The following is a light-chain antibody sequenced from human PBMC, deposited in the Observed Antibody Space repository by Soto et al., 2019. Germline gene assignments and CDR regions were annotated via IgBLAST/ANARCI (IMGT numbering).Light chain of an antibody. J-gene: IGKJ2*01. V-gene: IGKV3-20*01. CDR2: GAS. Sequence: EIVLTQSPGTLSLSPGERATLSCRASQSVSSSYLAWYQQKPGQAPRLLIYGASSRATGIPDRFSGSGSGTDCTLTISRLEPEDFAVYYCQQYGSSPVTFGQGTKLEIK. CDR3: QQYGSSPVT. CDR1: QSVSSSY.